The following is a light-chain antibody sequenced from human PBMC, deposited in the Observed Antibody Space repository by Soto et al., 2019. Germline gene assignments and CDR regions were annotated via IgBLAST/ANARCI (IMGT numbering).Light chain of an antibody. Sequence: DIQVTQSPPTLSASVGDRVTITCRASQTISTWMAWYQQKPGKAPKLLVYDASTLQSGVASRFSGSGSGTEFTLTISSLQPDDFATYYCQQYNSYLWTFGQGTKVDNK. V-gene: IGKV1-5*01. CDR1: QTISTW. CDR2: DAS. J-gene: IGKJ1*01. CDR3: QQYNSYLWT.